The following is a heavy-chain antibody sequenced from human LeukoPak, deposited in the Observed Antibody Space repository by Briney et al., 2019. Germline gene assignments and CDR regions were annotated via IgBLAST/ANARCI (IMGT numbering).Heavy chain of an antibody. CDR1: GYSFTSYW. J-gene: IGHJ5*02. Sequence: GESLKISCKGSGYSFTSYWIGWVRQMPGKGLECMGVIYLGDSDTRYSPSFQGQVTISADKSISTAYLQWSSLKASDTAMYYCAXXXYCGGDCYPNWFDPWGQGTLVTVSS. V-gene: IGHV5-51*01. D-gene: IGHD2-21*02. CDR2: IYLGDSDT. CDR3: AXXXYCGGDCYPNWFDP.